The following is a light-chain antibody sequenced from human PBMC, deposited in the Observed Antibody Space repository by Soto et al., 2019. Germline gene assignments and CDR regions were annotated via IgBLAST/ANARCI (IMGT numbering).Light chain of an antibody. CDR2: DSS. Sequence: DIQITPSPATLSASVGARVTITCRASQTISTWLAWYQHKPGRAANLLIYDSSTVMSGVPSRFRGSGSGTEFTLTISSLQPDDFATYYCQQYNSYLWTFGQGTKVDIK. J-gene: IGKJ1*01. CDR3: QQYNSYLWT. V-gene: IGKV1-5*01. CDR1: QTISTW.